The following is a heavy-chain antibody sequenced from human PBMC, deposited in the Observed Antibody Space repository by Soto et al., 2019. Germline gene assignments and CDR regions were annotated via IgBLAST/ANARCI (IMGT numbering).Heavy chain of an antibody. CDR2: IWYDGSNK. CDR1: GFTFSSYG. D-gene: IGHD1-26*01. V-gene: IGHV3-33*01. J-gene: IGHJ4*02. CDR3: ARDSGEVGANL. Sequence: QVQLVESGGGVVQPGRSLRLSCAASGFTFSSYGMHWVRQAPGKGLEWVAVIWYDGSNKYYADSVKGRFTISRDNSKNTLYLQMNSLRAEDTAVYYCARDSGEVGANLWGQGTLVTVSS.